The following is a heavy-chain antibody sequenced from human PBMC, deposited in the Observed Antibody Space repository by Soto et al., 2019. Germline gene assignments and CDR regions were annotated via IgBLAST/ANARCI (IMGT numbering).Heavy chain of an antibody. V-gene: IGHV3-30*03. D-gene: IGHD3-22*01. Sequence: QVQLVESGGGVVQPGRSLTLSCAASEFTFSSYGIHRVRQAPGKGLEWVAIISYDGNNKQYADSVKGRFTISRDNSKSTVHLQMNSLRVEDTAVYYCARDTYYHDSSGYYVFDYWGQGTLVTVSS. CDR2: ISYDGNNK. CDR3: ARDTYYHDSSGYYVFDY. CDR1: EFTFSSYG. J-gene: IGHJ4*02.